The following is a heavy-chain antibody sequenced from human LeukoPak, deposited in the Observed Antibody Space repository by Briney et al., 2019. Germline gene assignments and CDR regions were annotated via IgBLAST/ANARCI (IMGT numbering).Heavy chain of an antibody. CDR3: ARDFGGNSDLDY. Sequence: GGSLRLSCAASGFTFSPHHMDWVRQSPGKGLEWVSAITSSSSSIYYAHSVQGRFTISRDNAKNSLYLQMNSLRAEDTAVYYCARDFGGNSDLDYWGQGTLVTVSS. V-gene: IGHV3-21*01. D-gene: IGHD4-23*01. J-gene: IGHJ4*02. CDR1: GFTFSPHH. CDR2: ITSSSSSI.